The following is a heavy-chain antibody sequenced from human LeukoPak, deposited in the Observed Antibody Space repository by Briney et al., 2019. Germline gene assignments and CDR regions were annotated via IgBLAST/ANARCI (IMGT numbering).Heavy chain of an antibody. V-gene: IGHV3-23*01. Sequence: GGSLRLSCAASQFTFSSYAMSWVRQAPGKGLEWVSTIGGSGVSTYYADSEKGRFTISRDNSKNTLYLQMNSLRAEDTAVYYCANYLRAAANDYWGQGTLVTVSS. CDR1: QFTFSSYA. CDR3: ANYLRAAANDY. J-gene: IGHJ4*02. CDR2: IGGSGVST. D-gene: IGHD6-13*01.